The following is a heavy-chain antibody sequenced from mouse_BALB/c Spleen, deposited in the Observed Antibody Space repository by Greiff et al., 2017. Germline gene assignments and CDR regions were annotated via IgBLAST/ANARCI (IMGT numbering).Heavy chain of an antibody. Sequence: EVQLVESGGGLVKPGGSLKLSCAASGFTFSSYAMSWVRQTPEKRLEWVASISSGGSTYYPDSVKGRFTISRDNARNILYLRMSSLRSEDTAMYYCARADYDAWGQGTSVTVSS. CDR3: ARADYDA. V-gene: IGHV5-6-5*01. J-gene: IGHJ4*01. CDR2: ISSGGST. D-gene: IGHD2-4*01. CDR1: GFTFSSYA.